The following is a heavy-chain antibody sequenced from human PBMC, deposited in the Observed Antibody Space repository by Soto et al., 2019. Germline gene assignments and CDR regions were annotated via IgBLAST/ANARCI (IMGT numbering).Heavy chain of an antibody. V-gene: IGHV4-59*01. J-gene: IGHJ4*02. CDR2: IYYSGST. Sequence: SETLSLTCTVSGGSISSYYWSWIRQPPGKGLEWIGYIYYSGSTNYNPSLKSRVTISVDTSKNQFSLKLSSVTAADTAVYYCARAKREREYYYDSSGYPGAFDYWGQGTLVTVSS. D-gene: IGHD3-22*01. CDR1: GGSISSYY. CDR3: ARAKREREYYYDSSGYPGAFDY.